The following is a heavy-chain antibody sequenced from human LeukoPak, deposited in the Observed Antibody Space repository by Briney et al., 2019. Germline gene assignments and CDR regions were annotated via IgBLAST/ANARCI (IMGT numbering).Heavy chain of an antibody. V-gene: IGHV1-69*01. CDR2: IIPIFGTA. J-gene: IGHJ6*02. D-gene: IGHD4-11*01. Sequence: GSSVKVSCKASGGTFSSYAISWVRQAPGQGLEWMGGIIPIFGTANYAQKFQGRVTITADESTSTAYMELSSLRSDDTAVYYCARDDDYSNRWTYYYGMDVWGQGTTVTVSS. CDR3: ARDDDYSNRWTYYYGMDV. CDR1: GGTFSSYA.